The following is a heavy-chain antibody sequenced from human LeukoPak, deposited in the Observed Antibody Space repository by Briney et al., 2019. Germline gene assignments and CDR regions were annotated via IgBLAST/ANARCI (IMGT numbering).Heavy chain of an antibody. Sequence: GESLKISCKGSGYSFPNYWIGWVRQMPGKGLEWRGIIYPGDAHTRYSPSFQVQGTISVDKSISTAYLQWSSLKASDAAMYYCARGPYAYTSSATLGSYNWFDPWGQGSLVTVSS. CDR3: ARGPYAYTSSATLGSYNWFDP. V-gene: IGHV5-51*01. D-gene: IGHD2-2*02. CDR2: IYPGDAHT. J-gene: IGHJ5*02. CDR1: GYSFPNYW.